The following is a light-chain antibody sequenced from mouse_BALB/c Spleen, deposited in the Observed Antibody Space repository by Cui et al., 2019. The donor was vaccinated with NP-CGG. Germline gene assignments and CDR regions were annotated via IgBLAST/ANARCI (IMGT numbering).Light chain of an antibody. CDR1: TGDVSTSNY. CDR2: GTN. Sequence: QDVVTQESALPKSPGETVTLTCRSNTGDVSTSNYANWVQEKPDHLFTGLIGGTNNRAPGVPARFSGSLIGDKAALTITGAQTEDEAIYFCALWYSNHWVFGGGTKLTVL. J-gene: IGLJ1*01. CDR3: ALWYSNHWV. V-gene: IGLV1*01.